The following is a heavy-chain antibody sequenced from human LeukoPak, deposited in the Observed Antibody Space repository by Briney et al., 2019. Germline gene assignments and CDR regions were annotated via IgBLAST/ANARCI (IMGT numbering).Heavy chain of an antibody. Sequence: SETLSLTCTFSGVSISSSSYYWGWIRQPPGKGLEWLGSIYHSGSTNYNPSLKSRVTIPVDKSKNPFSLKLSSVTAADTAVYYCARGRARRGFHYYMDVWGKGTTVTISS. D-gene: IGHD6-6*01. CDR2: IYHSGST. J-gene: IGHJ6*03. V-gene: IGHV4-39*07. CDR1: GVSISSSSYY. CDR3: ARGRARRGFHYYMDV.